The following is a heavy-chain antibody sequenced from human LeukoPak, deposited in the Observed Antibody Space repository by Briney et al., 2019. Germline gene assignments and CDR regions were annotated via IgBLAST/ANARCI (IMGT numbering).Heavy chain of an antibody. D-gene: IGHD5-18*01. J-gene: IGHJ4*02. CDR3: ARADRVDTAMVFGFRH. CDR1: GYTFTGYY. V-gene: IGHV1-2*02. CDR2: INPNSGGT. Sequence: ASVKVSCKASGYTFTGYYMHWVRQAPGQGLEWMGWINPNSGGTNYAQKFQGRVTMTRDTSISTAYMELSRLRSDDTAVYYCARADRVDTAMVFGFRHWGQGTLVTVSS.